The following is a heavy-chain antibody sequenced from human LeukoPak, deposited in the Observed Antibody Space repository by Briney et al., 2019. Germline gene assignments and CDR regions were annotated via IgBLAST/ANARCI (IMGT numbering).Heavy chain of an antibody. CDR3: AKEGIAVAGVPNY. V-gene: IGHV3-30*18. CDR1: GFAFSSYG. CDR2: ISYDGSNK. J-gene: IGHJ4*02. Sequence: PGGSLRLSCAASGFAFSSYGMHWVRQAPGKGLVWVAVISYDGSNKYYADSVKGRFTISRDNSKNTLYLQMNSLRAEDTAVYYCAKEGIAVAGVPNYWGQGTLVTVSS. D-gene: IGHD6-19*01.